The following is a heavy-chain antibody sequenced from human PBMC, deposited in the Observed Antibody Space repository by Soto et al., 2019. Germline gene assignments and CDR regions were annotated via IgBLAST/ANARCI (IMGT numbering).Heavy chain of an antibody. D-gene: IGHD5-18*01. J-gene: IGHJ4*02. CDR1: GYTFTHYY. Sequence: QVQLVQSGAEVKKPGASVKVSCKASGYTFTHYYIHWVRQAPGQGLEWMGIINPNGGSTTYAQKFRAGFTMTSDTSTITVYMELSSLRSEDSAVYYCATSVNSAMAFDYWGQGTLVTVSS. CDR3: ATSVNSAMAFDY. V-gene: IGHV1-46*01. CDR2: INPNGGST.